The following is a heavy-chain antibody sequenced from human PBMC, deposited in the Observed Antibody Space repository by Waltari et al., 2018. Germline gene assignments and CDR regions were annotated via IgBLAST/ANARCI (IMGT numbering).Heavy chain of an antibody. J-gene: IGHJ4*02. CDR1: GFTFSSYG. CDR3: AKGHLLAVAGLGIDY. D-gene: IGHD6-19*01. CDR2: IRYDGSNK. V-gene: IGHV3-30*02. Sequence: QVQLVESGGGVVQPGGSLRLSCAASGFTFSSYGMHWVRQAPGKGLEWVAFIRYDGSNKYYADSVKGRFTISRDNSKNTLYLQMNSLRAEDTAVYYCAKGHLLAVAGLGIDYWGQGTLVTVSS.